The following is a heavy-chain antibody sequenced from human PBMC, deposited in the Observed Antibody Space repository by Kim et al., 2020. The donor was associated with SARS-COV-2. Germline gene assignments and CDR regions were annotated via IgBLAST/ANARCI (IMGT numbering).Heavy chain of an antibody. CDR1: GFTFSSYA. J-gene: IGHJ4*02. D-gene: IGHD4-17*01. V-gene: IGHV3-64D*09. CDR3: VKLAYGERLDY. Sequence: GGSLRLSCSASGFTFSSYAMHWVRQAPGKGLEYVSAISSNGGSTYYADSVKGRFTISRDNSKNTLYLQMSSLRAEDTAVYYCVKLAYGERLDYWGQGTLVTVSP. CDR2: ISSNGGST.